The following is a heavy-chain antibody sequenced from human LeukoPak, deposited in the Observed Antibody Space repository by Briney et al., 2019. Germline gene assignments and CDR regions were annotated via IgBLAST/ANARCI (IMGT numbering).Heavy chain of an antibody. J-gene: IGHJ6*02. CDR2: TVSEIDGGTT. Sequence: GGSLRLSCAASGFTFDYAWMSWVRQVPGKGLEWVGQTVSEIDGGTTDYAAPVKGRFTISRDDSKSTLYLQMNSLKIEDTAVYYCTTDEDWNYARKDVWGQGATVIVSS. D-gene: IGHD1-7*01. CDR1: GFTFDYAW. V-gene: IGHV3-15*04. CDR3: TTDEDWNYARKDV.